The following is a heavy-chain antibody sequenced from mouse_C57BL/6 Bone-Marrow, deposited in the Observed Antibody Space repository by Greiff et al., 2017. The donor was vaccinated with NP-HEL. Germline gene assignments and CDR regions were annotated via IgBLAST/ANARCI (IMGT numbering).Heavy chain of an antibody. J-gene: IGHJ4*01. Sequence: VQLQQPGAELVRPGTSVKLSCKASGYTFTSYWMHWVKQRPGQGLEWIGVIDPSDSYTNYNQQFKGKATLTVDTSSSTAYMQLSSLTSEDSAVYYCARGTTVVARAMDYWGQGTSVTVSS. CDR3: ARGTTVVARAMDY. CDR2: IDPSDSYT. D-gene: IGHD1-1*01. CDR1: GYTFTSYW. V-gene: IGHV1-59*01.